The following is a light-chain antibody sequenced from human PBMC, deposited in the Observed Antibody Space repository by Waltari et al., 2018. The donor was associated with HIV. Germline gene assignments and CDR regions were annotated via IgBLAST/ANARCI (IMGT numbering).Light chain of an antibody. V-gene: IGLV2-23*02. CDR1: NSTVGVYDL. Sequence: QSALTPPASASGSPGQSVTISCAGRNSTVGVYDLVSWYHHPPGKAPKLLLYEVTKRPSGVSNRFSGSKSGNTASLTISGLQAEDEADYYCCSYAGSHTFVVFGGGTKLTVL. CDR2: EVT. J-gene: IGLJ2*01. CDR3: CSYAGSHTFVV.